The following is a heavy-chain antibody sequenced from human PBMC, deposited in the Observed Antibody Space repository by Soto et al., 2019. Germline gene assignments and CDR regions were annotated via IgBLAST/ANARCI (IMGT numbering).Heavy chain of an antibody. CDR3: ARPQFSGTYHDPFKI. D-gene: IGHD1-26*01. CDR1: GGSISSSSYY. V-gene: IGHV4-39*01. J-gene: IGHJ3*02. CDR2: IYYSGST. Sequence: NPSETLSLTCTVSGGSISSSSYYWGWIRQPPGKGLEWIGSIYYSGSTYYNPSLKSRVTISVDTSKNQFSLKLSSVTAADTAMYYCARPQFSGTYHDPFKIWGPGTMVT.